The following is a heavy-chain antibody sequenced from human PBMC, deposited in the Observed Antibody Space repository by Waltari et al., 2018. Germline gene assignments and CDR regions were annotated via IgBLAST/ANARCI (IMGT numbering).Heavy chain of an antibody. CDR3: ARDRSYGASGAFDI. Sequence: HVQLVASGGCVVRPGRSLTLPCAAFACTFRSSAMTGVRQAPGKGLEWVAIISYDGNNKYYADSVKGRFTISRDNSKNTLYLQMNSLRAEDTALYYCARDRSYGASGAFDIWGQGTMVTVSS. V-gene: IGHV3-30-3*01. D-gene: IGHD4-17*01. J-gene: IGHJ3*02. CDR2: ISYDGNNK. CDR1: ACTFRSSA.